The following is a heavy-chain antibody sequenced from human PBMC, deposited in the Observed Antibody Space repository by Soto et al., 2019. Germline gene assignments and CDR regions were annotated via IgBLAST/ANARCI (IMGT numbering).Heavy chain of an antibody. Sequence: GGSLRLSCAASGFTFSSYSINWVRQAPWKGLEWVSSISSSSSYIYYADSVKGRFTISRDNAKNSLYLQMNSLRAEDTAVYYCARSSPRYWGGDCYSGYWGQRTLVAVSS. V-gene: IGHV3-21*01. J-gene: IGHJ4*02. D-gene: IGHD2-21*02. CDR3: ARSSPRYWGGDCYSGY. CDR1: GFTFSSYS. CDR2: ISSSSSYI.